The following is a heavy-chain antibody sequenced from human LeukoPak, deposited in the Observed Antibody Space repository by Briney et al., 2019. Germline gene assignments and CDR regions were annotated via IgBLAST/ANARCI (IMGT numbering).Heavy chain of an antibody. J-gene: IGHJ4*02. CDR2: ISSSSSYI. Sequence: GSLRLSCAASGFTFSSYSMNWVRQAPGKGLEWVSSISSSSSYIYYADSVKGRFTISRDNAKNSLDLQMNSLRAEDTAVYYCARVLGGTLDQGGFDYWGQGTLVTVSS. CDR3: ARVLGGTLDQGGFDY. V-gene: IGHV3-21*01. D-gene: IGHD1-7*01. CDR1: GFTFSSYS.